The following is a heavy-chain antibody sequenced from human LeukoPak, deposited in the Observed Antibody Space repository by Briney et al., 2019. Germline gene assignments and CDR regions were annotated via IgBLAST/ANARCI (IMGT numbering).Heavy chain of an antibody. D-gene: IGHD6-19*01. J-gene: IGHJ3*02. Sequence: SETLSLTCAVYGGSFSGYYWSWIRQPPGNGLEWIGEINHSGSTNYNPSLKSRVTISVDTSKNQFSLKLSSVTAADTAVYYCAGQKHLALAAPGRDAFDIWGQGTMVTVSS. CDR3: AGQKHLALAAPGRDAFDI. CDR2: INHSGST. V-gene: IGHV4-34*01. CDR1: GGSFSGYY.